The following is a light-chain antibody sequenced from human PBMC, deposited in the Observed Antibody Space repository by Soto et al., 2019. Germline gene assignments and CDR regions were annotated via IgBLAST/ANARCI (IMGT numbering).Light chain of an antibody. V-gene: IGKV3-15*01. CDR1: QSVSYN. Sequence: EIVMTQSPATLSVSPGERATLSCRASQSVSYNIAWYQQKPGQAPRLLIYGASTRATGIPARFSGSGSGTAHTLTISSRQSEDFSVYYCQQYNNWPPYTFGQGTKLEIK. CDR2: GAS. CDR3: QQYNNWPPYT. J-gene: IGKJ2*01.